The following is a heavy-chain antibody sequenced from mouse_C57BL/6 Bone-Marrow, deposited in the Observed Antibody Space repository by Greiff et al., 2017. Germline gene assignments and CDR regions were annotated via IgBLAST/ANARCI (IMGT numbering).Heavy chain of an antibody. D-gene: IGHD2-4*01. J-gene: IGHJ3*01. Sequence: EVQLQQSGPGLAKPSQTLSLTCSVTGYSITSDYWNWIRKFPGNKLEYMGYISYSGSTYYNPSLKSRISITRDTSKNQYYLQLNSVTTEDTATYYCATSYDYDPAWFAYWGQGTLVTVSA. CDR2: ISYSGST. CDR3: ATSYDYDPAWFAY. CDR1: GYSITSDY. V-gene: IGHV3-8*01.